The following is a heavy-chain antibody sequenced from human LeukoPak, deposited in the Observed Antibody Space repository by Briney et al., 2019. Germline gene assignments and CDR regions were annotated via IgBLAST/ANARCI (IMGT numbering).Heavy chain of an antibody. CDR3: AREDMDYYYYGMDV. V-gene: IGHV3-7*01. Sequence: GGSLRLSCAASGFTFSSYWMSWVRQAPGKGLEWVANIKQDGSEKYYVDSVKGRFTISRDNAKNSLYLQMNSLRAEDTAVYYCAREDMDYYYYGMDVWGQGTTVTVSS. J-gene: IGHJ6*02. CDR1: GFTFSSYW. CDR2: IKQDGSEK.